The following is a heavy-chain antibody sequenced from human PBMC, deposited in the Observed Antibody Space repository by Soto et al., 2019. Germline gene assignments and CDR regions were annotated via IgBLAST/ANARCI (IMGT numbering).Heavy chain of an antibody. J-gene: IGHJ6*02. D-gene: IGHD5-12*01. V-gene: IGHV1-69*06. CDR1: RGTFSSYA. Sequence: QVQLVQSGAEVKKPGSSVKVSCKASRGTFSSYAISWVRQAPGHELEWLGGITPLFGTANYAQKFQGRVTITADKSTSTAYMELRSLRSEDTAVYYCARRGDSGYLPPYYYGMDVWGQGTTVTVSS. CDR2: ITPLFGTA. CDR3: ARRGDSGYLPPYYYGMDV.